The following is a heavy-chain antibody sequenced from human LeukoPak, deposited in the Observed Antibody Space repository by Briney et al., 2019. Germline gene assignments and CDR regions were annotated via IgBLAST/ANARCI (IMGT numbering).Heavy chain of an antibody. CDR2: IIPIFGTA. V-gene: IGHV1-69*05. Sequence: SVKVSCKASGGTFSSYAISWVRQAPGQGLEWMGGIIPIFGTANYAQKFQGRVTITTDESTSTAYMELSSLRSEDTAVYYCARVRGGYVCSGYYYDYWGQGTLVTVSS. CDR3: ARVRGGYVCSGYYYDY. D-gene: IGHD3-22*01. CDR1: GGTFSSYA. J-gene: IGHJ4*02.